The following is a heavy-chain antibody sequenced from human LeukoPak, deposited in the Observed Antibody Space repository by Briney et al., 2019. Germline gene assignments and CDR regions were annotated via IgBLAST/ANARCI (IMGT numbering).Heavy chain of an antibody. CDR2: INPNSSGT. D-gene: IGHD4-11*01. Sequence: ASVKVSCKASGYTFTCYYMHWVRQAPGQGLEWMGWINPNSSGTNHAQKFQGRVTMTRDTSISTAYMELSRLRSDDTAVYYCASNSNSGYYYYYMDVWGKGTTVTVSS. J-gene: IGHJ6*03. CDR1: GYTFTCYY. CDR3: ASNSNSGYYYYYMDV. V-gene: IGHV1-2*02.